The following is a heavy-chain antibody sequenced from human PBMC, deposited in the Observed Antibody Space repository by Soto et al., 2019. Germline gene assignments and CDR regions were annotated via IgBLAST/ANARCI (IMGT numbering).Heavy chain of an antibody. CDR3: ALLERFCSGGNCYPDY. V-gene: IGHV5-51*01. D-gene: IGHD2-15*01. CDR1: GYSFISYW. Sequence: PGESLKISCKSSGYSFISYWIGWVRQMPGKGLEWMGIIYPGDSETRYSPPFQGQVTISADKSINTAYLHWSSLKASDTAMYYCALLERFCSGGNCYPDYWGQGTMVTVYS. J-gene: IGHJ4*02. CDR2: IYPGDSET.